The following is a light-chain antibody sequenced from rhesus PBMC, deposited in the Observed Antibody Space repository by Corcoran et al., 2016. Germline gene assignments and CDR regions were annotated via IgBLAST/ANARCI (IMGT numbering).Light chain of an antibody. CDR3: QHYYDNPYS. Sequence: DIQMTQSPSALSASVGDRVTISCRASHNIYNNLAWYQQKPGKAPKLLLSTASSLQTGIPSRFRGIGSWTDFTITISSLQPEGSAAYYCQHYYDNPYSFGQGTKVEIK. CDR1: HNIYNN. V-gene: IGKV1S8*01. CDR2: TAS. J-gene: IGKJ2*01.